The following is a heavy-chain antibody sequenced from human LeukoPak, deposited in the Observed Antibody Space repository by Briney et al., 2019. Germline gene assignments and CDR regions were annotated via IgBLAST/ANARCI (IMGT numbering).Heavy chain of an antibody. CDR3: ARGVGAPTDYYYYGMDV. CDR2: IYHSGSN. Sequence: SETLSLTCAVSGGSISSGGYSGSWSRQPPGKGREGIVYIYHSGSNYYNPSLKSRVPISVDRSKNQFSLKLSSVTAADTAVYYCARGVGAPTDYYYYGMDVWGQGTTVTVSS. D-gene: IGHD1-26*01. CDR1: GGSISSGGYS. V-gene: IGHV4-30-2*01. J-gene: IGHJ6*02.